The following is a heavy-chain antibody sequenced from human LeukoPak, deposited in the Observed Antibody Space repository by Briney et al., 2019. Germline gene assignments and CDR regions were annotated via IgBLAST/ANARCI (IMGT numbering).Heavy chain of an antibody. J-gene: IGHJ4*02. CDR3: AKAGTTGTFPDY. CDR2: ISYDGSNK. CDR1: GFTFSSYS. D-gene: IGHD1-1*01. Sequence: GGSLRLSCAASGFTFSSYSMNWVRQAPGKGLEWVALISYDGSNKYYADSVKGRFTISRDTSKNTLYLQMNSLRADDTAVYYCAKAGTTGTFPDYWGQGTLVTVSS. V-gene: IGHV3-30*18.